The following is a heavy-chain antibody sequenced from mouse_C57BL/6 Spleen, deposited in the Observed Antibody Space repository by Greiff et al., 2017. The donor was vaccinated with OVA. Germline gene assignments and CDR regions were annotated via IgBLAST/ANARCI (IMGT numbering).Heavy chain of an antibody. CDR3: ARSYGNYVYWYFDV. CDR2: INPSNGGT. J-gene: IGHJ1*03. CDR1: GYTFTSYW. V-gene: IGHV1-53*01. Sequence: QVQLQQSGTELVKPGASVKLSCKASGYTFTSYWMHWVKQRPGQGLEWIGNINPSNGGTNYNEKFKSKATLTVDKSSSTAYMAHSSLTSEDSAVYYCARSYGNYVYWYFDVWGTGTTVTVSS. D-gene: IGHD2-1*01.